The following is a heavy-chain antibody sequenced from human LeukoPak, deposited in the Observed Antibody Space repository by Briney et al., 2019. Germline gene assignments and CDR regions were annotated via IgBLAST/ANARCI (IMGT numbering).Heavy chain of an antibody. Sequence: TSETLSLTCTVSGASMSTSSYYWGWVRQPAGKGLELIGTIYYSGSTDYNPSFKTRVTISVDTSKHHFSLKLSSVTAADTAVYYCARSYYDFWIGYYTSLFDSWGRGALVTVSS. CDR1: GASMSTSSYY. J-gene: IGHJ4*02. V-gene: IGHV4-39*02. CDR2: IYYSGST. CDR3: ARSYYDFWIGYYTSLFDS. D-gene: IGHD3-3*01.